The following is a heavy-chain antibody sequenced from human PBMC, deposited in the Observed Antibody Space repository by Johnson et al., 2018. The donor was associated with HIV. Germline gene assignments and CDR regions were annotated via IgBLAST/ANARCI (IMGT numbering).Heavy chain of an antibody. CDR3: AKDIGGATDAFDI. CDR2: INSDGSST. Sequence: EVQLVESGGGLVQPGRSLRLSCEGFGFIFDDYGLNWVRQAPGKGLEWVSGINSDGSSTSYADSVKGRFTISRDNAKNTLYLQMNSLRAEDTAVYYCAKDIGGATDAFDIWGQGTMVTVSS. V-gene: IGHV3-74*01. D-gene: IGHD1-26*01. J-gene: IGHJ3*02. CDR1: GFIFDDYG.